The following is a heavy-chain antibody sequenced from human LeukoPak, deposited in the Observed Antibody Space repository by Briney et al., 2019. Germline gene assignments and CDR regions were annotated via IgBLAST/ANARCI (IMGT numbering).Heavy chain of an antibody. CDR2: ISSSGSTI. Sequence: GGSLRLSCAASGFTFSSYSMNWVRQAPGKGLEWVSYISSSGSTIYYADSVKGRFTISRDNAKNSLYLQMNSLRAEDTAVYYCARAGQDRGVINLYYGMDVWGQGTTVTVSS. V-gene: IGHV3-48*04. CDR3: ARAGQDRGVINLYYGMDV. J-gene: IGHJ6*02. CDR1: GFTFSSYS. D-gene: IGHD3-10*01.